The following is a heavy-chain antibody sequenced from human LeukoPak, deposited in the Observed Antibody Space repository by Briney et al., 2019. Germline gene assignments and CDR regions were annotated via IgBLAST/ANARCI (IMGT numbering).Heavy chain of an antibody. Sequence: PGGSLRLSCAASGFTFSSYSMNWVRQAPGKGLEWVSSISSSSSYIYYADSVKGRFTISTDNAKNSLYLQMNSLRAEDTAVYYCARGVDTAMVPFDYWGQGTLVTVSS. D-gene: IGHD5-18*01. CDR2: ISSSSSYI. CDR3: ARGVDTAMVPFDY. CDR1: GFTFSSYS. J-gene: IGHJ4*02. V-gene: IGHV3-21*01.